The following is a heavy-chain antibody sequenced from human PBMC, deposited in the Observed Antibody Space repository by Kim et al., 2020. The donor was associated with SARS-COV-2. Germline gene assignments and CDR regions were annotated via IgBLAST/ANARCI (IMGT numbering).Heavy chain of an antibody. J-gene: IGHJ4*02. V-gene: IGHV3-23*01. CDR1: GFTFSSYA. D-gene: IGHD6-19*01. CDR3: AKVGGHRAVAGTGVDY. CDR2: ISGSGGST. Sequence: GGSLRLSCAASGFTFSSYAMSWVRQAPGKGLEWVSAISGSGGSTYYADSVKGRFTISRDNSKNTLYLQMNSLRAEDTAVYYCAKVGGHRAVAGTGVDYWGQGTLVTVSS.